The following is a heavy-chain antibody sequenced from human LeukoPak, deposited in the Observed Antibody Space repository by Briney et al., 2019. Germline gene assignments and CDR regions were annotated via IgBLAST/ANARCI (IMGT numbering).Heavy chain of an antibody. V-gene: IGHV1-69*06. J-gene: IGHJ6*03. CDR3: ARGLDIVVVVAATPDYYYYMDV. CDR1: GGTFSSYA. D-gene: IGHD2-15*01. Sequence: ASVKVSCKASGGTFSSYAISWVRQAPGQGLEWMGEIIPIFGTANYAQKFQGRVTITADKSTSTAYMELSSLRSEDTAVYYCARGLDIVVVVAATPDYYYYMDVWGKGTTVTVSS. CDR2: IIPIFGTA.